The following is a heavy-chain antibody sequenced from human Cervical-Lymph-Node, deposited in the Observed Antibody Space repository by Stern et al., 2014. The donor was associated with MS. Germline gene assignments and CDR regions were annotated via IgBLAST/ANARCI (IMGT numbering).Heavy chain of an antibody. CDR1: GFTFSHYS. D-gene: IGHD4-17*01. Sequence: EVQLVESGGGLVKPGESLRLSCDASGFTFSHYSINWVRQAPGKGLEWISSISNNSTHTYYAASVKGRSTISRDSAKDSVSLHMVSLRAEDTAVYYCARARVGDYARSPHLDSWGQGTLVTVSS. CDR2: ISNNSTHT. V-gene: IGHV3-21*01. J-gene: IGHJ4*02. CDR3: ARARVGDYARSPHLDS.